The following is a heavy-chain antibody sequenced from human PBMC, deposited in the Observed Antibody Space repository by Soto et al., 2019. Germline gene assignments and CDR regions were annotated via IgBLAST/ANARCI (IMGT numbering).Heavy chain of an antibody. V-gene: IGHV4-59*01. CDR3: ANFKGYTTGWFDS. D-gene: IGHD3-16*02. Sequence: SATLSLPRTVSGVYISGYYWTWIRQPPGKGLEWIGYMYYRGNTKSNPSLKSRVAMSLDTSKNQFSLKLTSVTAADTAVYHCANFKGYTTGWFDSWSQGALVIV. J-gene: IGHJ5*01. CDR1: GVYISGYY. CDR2: MYYRGNT.